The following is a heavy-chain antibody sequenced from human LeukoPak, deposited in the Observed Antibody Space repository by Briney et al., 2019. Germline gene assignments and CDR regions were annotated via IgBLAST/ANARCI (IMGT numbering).Heavy chain of an antibody. V-gene: IGHV3-7*01. CDR1: GFTFSSYW. J-gene: IGHJ5*02. CDR2: LNQYGNDK. D-gene: IGHD3-10*01. CDR3: ARDNLLWFGEGGGYNWFDP. Sequence: GGSLRLSCAASGFTFSSYWMTWVRQAPGKGLEWVANLNQYGNDKYYADSVRGRFTISRDNARDSLYLQMNSLRAEDTAIYYCARDNLLWFGEGGGYNWFDPWGQGTLVTVSS.